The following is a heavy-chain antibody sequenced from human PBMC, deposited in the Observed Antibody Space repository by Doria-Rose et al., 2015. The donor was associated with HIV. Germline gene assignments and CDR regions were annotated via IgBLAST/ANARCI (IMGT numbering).Heavy chain of an antibody. Sequence: SGGSISSGGYYWSWIRQHPGKGLEWIGYIYYSGSTYYNPSLRSRLTISLDTSKNQFSLKLISVTAADTAVYYCARGHDFWSMDAWGKGTTVTVS. CDR3: ARGHDFWSMDA. CDR1: GGSISSGGYY. D-gene: IGHD3-3*01. V-gene: IGHV4-31*02. J-gene: IGHJ6*03. CDR2: IYYSGST.